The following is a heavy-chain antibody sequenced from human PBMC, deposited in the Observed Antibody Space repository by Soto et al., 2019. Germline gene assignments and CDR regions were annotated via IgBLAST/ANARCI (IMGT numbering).Heavy chain of an antibody. CDR3: ARYDNSGSHGFDI. CDR2: IYYRGST. Sequence: QVQLQESGPGLVKPSQTLSLTCTVSGGSISSGGYYWSWTRQHPGKGLEWIGYIYYRGSTYYNPSLKTRVTISVDASKAQFSLKLSSVTAADTAVYYCARYDNSGSHGFDIWGQGKMVTVSS. CDR1: GGSISSGGYY. V-gene: IGHV4-31*03. J-gene: IGHJ3*02. D-gene: IGHD3-22*01.